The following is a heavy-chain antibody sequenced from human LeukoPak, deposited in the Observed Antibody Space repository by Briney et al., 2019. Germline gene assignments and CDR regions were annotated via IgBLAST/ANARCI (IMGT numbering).Heavy chain of an antibody. CDR1: GFTFDDYA. V-gene: IGHV4-59*01. CDR2: IYYSGNT. CDR3: ARETTALDY. D-gene: IGHD1-1*01. Sequence: LRLSCAASGFTFDDYAMHWIRQSPGKGLEWLGYIYYSGNTAYNPSLKSRITISVDTSKNQFPLRLNSVTAADTAVYYCARETTALDYWGQGTLVTVSS. J-gene: IGHJ4*02.